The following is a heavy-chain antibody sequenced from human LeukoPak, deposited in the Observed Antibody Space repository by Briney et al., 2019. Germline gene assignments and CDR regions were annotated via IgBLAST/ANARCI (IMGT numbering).Heavy chain of an antibody. CDR1: GFTFSSYG. CDR3: ARGKYPDNDDYMDV. Sequence: GRSLRLSCAASGFTFSSYGVHWVRQAPGKGLDWVALISSDGSTKYYADSVKGRFTISRDNPKNTLYLQMNSLRAEDTAVYYCARGKYPDNDDYMDVWGKGTTVIVSS. D-gene: IGHD1-1*01. V-gene: IGHV3-30*03. CDR2: ISSDGSTK. J-gene: IGHJ6*03.